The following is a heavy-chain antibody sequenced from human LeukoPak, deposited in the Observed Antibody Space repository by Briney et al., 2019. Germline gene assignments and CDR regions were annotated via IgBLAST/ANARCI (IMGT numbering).Heavy chain of an antibody. CDR1: GFTCSDFY. J-gene: IGHJ4*02. CDR2: ISSSGSTL. V-gene: IGHV3-11*01. D-gene: IGHD1-26*01. Sequence: PGGSLRLSGAASGFTCSDFYMRWIRQAPGKGLEWVSYISSSGSTLYYADSVKGRFTISRDNAKNSLYLQMNSLRAEDTAVYYCAGTGGRLDYWGQGTLVTVSS. CDR3: AGTGGRLDY.